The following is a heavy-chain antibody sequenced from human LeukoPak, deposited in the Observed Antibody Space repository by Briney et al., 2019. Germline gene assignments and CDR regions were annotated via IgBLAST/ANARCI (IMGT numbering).Heavy chain of an antibody. CDR2: ISDRGKT. D-gene: IGHD3-3*01. CDR1: GITFSSYD. Sequence: GGSLRLSCEATGITFSSYDMTWVRQAPGKGLEWISAISDRGKTDYAESAKGRFTISRDNSKNTLYLQLTSLRDEDTAIYYCAKLPTIFGVADSFDIWGQGTLVTVSS. J-gene: IGHJ3*02. CDR3: AKLPTIFGVADSFDI. V-gene: IGHV3-23*01.